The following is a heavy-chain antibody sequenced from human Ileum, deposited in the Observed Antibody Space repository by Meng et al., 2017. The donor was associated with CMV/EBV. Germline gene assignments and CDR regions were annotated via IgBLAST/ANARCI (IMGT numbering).Heavy chain of an antibody. CDR1: GFTFTSSA. V-gene: IGHV1-58*01. J-gene: IGHJ4*02. Sequence: SVNVSCKASGFTFTSSAVPWVRQARGQRLGWIGWIVVGSGNTNYAQKFQERVTITRDMSTSTAYMELSSLRSEDTAVYYCAAVGITMIVVVITGDFDYWGQGTLVTVAS. CDR2: IVVGSGNT. CDR3: AAVGITMIVVVITGDFDY. D-gene: IGHD3-22*01.